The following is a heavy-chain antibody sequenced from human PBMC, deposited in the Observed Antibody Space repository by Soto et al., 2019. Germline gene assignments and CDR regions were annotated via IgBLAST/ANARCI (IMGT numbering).Heavy chain of an antibody. CDR3: ARGITIFGVVSNAFDI. CDR1: DYTFTSYG. V-gene: IGHV1-18*01. Sequence: QVQVVQSGAEVKKPGASVKVSCKASDYTFTSYGISWVRQAPGQGLEWMGWISAYNGNTNYAQKLQGRVTMTTDTSTSTAYMELRSLRSDDTAVYYCARGITIFGVVSNAFDIWGQGTMVTVSS. J-gene: IGHJ3*02. D-gene: IGHD3-3*01. CDR2: ISAYNGNT.